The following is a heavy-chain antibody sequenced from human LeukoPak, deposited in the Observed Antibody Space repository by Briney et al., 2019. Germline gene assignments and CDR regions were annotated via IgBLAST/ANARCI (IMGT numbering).Heavy chain of an antibody. CDR1: GFTFGTYG. J-gene: IGHJ5*02. V-gene: IGHV3-23*01. CDR3: AKTLGADCFDH. CDR2: ITGSSTWT. Sequence: GGSLRLSCEASGFTFGTYGMTWVRQAPGKGLEWVSGITGSSTWTYYADSVKGRFTISRDNSHNTVFLQMRRLRLEDTALYFCAKTLGADCFDHWGQGTLVTVSS. D-gene: IGHD3-16*01.